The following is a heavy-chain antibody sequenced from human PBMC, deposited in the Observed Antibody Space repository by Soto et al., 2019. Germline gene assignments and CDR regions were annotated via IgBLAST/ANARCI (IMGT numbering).Heavy chain of an antibody. Sequence: QVQLVQSGAEVKKAGSSVKVSCKASGGTFSSYTISWVRQAPGQGLEWMGRIIRILGIANYAQKVQGRVTITADKATSTPYMEMSSLRSEDMAVYYCAIGRKEWELTDYWGQGTLVTVSS. CDR2: IIRILGIA. CDR3: AIGRKEWELTDY. CDR1: GGTFSSYT. J-gene: IGHJ4*02. D-gene: IGHD1-26*01. V-gene: IGHV1-69*02.